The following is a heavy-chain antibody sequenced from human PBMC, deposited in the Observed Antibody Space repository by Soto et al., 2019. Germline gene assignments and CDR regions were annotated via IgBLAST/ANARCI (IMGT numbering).Heavy chain of an antibody. V-gene: IGHV1-8*01. Sequence: QVQLVQSGAEVKKPGASVKVSCKASGYTFTSYDINWVRQATGQGLEWMGWMNPNSGNTGYAQKLQGRVTTTRNNSISTAYMELSSLRSEDTAVYYCAREGGYSYGFDYGGQGTLVTVSS. CDR3: AREGGYSYGFDY. J-gene: IGHJ4*02. CDR2: MNPNSGNT. D-gene: IGHD5-18*01. CDR1: GYTFTSYD.